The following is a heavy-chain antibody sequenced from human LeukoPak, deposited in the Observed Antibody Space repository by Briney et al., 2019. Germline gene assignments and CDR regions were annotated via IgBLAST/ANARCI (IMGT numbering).Heavy chain of an antibody. CDR2: VSSSGSTT. CDR3: AREMGITMIVVVITQRAFDY. V-gene: IGHV3-48*03. J-gene: IGHJ4*02. CDR1: GFTFSSHE. Sequence: QSGGSLRLSCAASGFTFSSHEMNWVRQAPGKGLEWVSCVSSSGSTTYYADSVKGRFTISRDNAKNSLYMQMNSLRAEDTAVYYCAREMGITMIVVVITQRAFDYWGQGTLVTVSS. D-gene: IGHD3-22*01.